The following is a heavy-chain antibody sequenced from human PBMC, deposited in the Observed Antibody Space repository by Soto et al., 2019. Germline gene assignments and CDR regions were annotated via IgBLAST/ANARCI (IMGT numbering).Heavy chain of an antibody. CDR1: GGSISNYY. D-gene: IGHD1-26*01. V-gene: IGHV4-59*01. CDR2: IYYSGST. CDR3: ARRYGGNFEY. Sequence: PSETLSLTCTVSGGSISNYYWSWIRQPPGKGLEWIGYIYYSGSTNYNPSLKSRVTISVDTSKNQFSLRRSSVSAADTSVYYCARRYGGNFEYWGQGTLVTVSS. J-gene: IGHJ4*02.